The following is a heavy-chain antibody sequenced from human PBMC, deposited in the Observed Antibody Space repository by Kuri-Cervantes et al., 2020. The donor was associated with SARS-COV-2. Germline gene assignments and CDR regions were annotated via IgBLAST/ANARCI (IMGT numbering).Heavy chain of an antibody. CDR1: GGSISSNSYY. Sequence: SETLSLTCTVSGGSISSNSYYWGWIRQPPGKGLEWIGNINYRGSTYYNPSLKSRVTISVDTSKNQFSLKLTSVAAADTAVYYCASTEWELLSYFDYWGQGTLVTVSS. J-gene: IGHJ4*02. D-gene: IGHD1-26*01. CDR3: ASTEWELLSYFDY. CDR2: INYRGST. V-gene: IGHV4-39*01.